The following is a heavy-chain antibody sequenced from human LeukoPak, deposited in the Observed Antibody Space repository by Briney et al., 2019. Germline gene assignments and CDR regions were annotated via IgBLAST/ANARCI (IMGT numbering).Heavy chain of an antibody. Sequence: SETLSLTCTVSGGSINNYYWSWIRQPPGKGLEWIGYISYSGSTNYNPSLKSRVTMSVDTSKNQLSLKLSSVTAADTAVYYCARHYRDWFDPWGQGTLVTVSS. CDR1: GGSINNYY. D-gene: IGHD3-16*02. CDR3: ARHYRDWFDP. V-gene: IGHV4-59*08. J-gene: IGHJ5*02. CDR2: ISYSGST.